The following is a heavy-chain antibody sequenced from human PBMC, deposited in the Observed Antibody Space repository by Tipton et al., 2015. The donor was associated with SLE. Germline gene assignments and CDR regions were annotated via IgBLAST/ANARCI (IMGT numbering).Heavy chain of an antibody. CDR2: IYYTGTT. CDR1: GDSISPYY. Sequence: TLSLTCTVSGDSISPYYWNWIRQSPGKGLEWLGNIYYTGTTNYNPSLKTRLSLSLDTSKNQLPLKLSSVTAADTAVYFCARDKWGEYTASTGYFWSFDPWGQGIPVTVSS. J-gene: IGHJ5*02. V-gene: IGHV4-59*01. D-gene: IGHD3-9*01. CDR3: ARDKWGEYTASTGYFWSFDP.